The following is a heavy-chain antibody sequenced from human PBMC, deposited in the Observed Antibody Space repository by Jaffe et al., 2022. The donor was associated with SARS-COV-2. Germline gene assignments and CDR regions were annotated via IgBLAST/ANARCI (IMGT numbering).Heavy chain of an antibody. CDR1: GGSFSGYY. Sequence: QVQLQQWGAGLLKPSETLSLTCAVYGGSFSGYYWSWIRQPPGKGLEWIGEINHSGSTNYNPSLKSRVTISVDTSKNQFSLKLSSVTAADTAVYYCARVRTYYGSGSYSVRKKYYYYYYMDVWGKGTTVTVSS. CDR3: ARVRTYYGSGSYSVRKKYYYYYYMDV. CDR2: INHSGST. V-gene: IGHV4-34*01. J-gene: IGHJ6*03. D-gene: IGHD3-10*01.